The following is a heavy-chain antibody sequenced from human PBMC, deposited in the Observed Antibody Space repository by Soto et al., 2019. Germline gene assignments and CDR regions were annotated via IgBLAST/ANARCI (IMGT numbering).Heavy chain of an antibody. CDR1: GGTFSSSA. V-gene: IGHV1-69*13. Sequence: ASVKVSCKASGGTFSSSAFTWERQAPGQGLEWMGGIIPIFGTTNHAQMFQGRLTITADESTSTAYMELSSLTSEDTAVYYCARYVVRDTGGDYWGQGTLVPVS. CDR2: IIPIFGTT. J-gene: IGHJ4*02. D-gene: IGHD2-21*01. CDR3: ARYVVRDTGGDY.